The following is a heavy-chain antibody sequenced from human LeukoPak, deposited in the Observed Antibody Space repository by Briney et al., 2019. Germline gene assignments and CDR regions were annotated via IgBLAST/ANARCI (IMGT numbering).Heavy chain of an antibody. J-gene: IGHJ4*02. Sequence: GGSLRLSCAVSGFSFSNYAMSWVRQGPGKGLEWVSALSGSGVKTFYRDSVKGRFTISRDNSKNTLYLEMNSLGAEDTALYYCEKGVNSDHPYQFDCWGQGTLVIVSS. CDR1: GFSFSNYA. D-gene: IGHD2-21*01. V-gene: IGHV3-23*01. CDR2: LSGSGVKT. CDR3: EKGVNSDHPYQFDC.